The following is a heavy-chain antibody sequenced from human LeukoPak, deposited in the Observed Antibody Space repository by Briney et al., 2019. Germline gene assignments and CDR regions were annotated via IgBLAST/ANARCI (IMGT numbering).Heavy chain of an antibody. J-gene: IGHJ4*02. D-gene: IGHD6-13*01. CDR2: IRYDGSNK. Sequence: GGSLRLSCAASGFTFSSYGMHWVRQAPGKGLEWVAFIRYDGSNKYYADSVKGRFTISRDNSKNTLYLQMNSLRAEDTAVYYCANIAAAGTDGFFDYWGQGTLVTVSS. CDR1: GFTFSSYG. CDR3: ANIAAAGTDGFFDY. V-gene: IGHV3-30*02.